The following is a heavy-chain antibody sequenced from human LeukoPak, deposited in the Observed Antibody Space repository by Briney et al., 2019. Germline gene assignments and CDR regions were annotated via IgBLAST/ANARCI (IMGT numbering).Heavy chain of an antibody. CDR1: VFTFSSYS. V-gene: IGHV3-23*01. J-gene: IGHJ3*02. D-gene: IGHD5-24*01. Sequence: GGSLRLSCVASVFTFSSYSMGWVRQAPGKRPEWVSSLTDSGGTTYYVDSVKGRFTISRDNSKNTLYLHMNSLRAEDTAMYYCAKKRDAFDIWGQGTVVAVSS. CDR3: AKKRDAFDI. CDR2: LTDSGGTT.